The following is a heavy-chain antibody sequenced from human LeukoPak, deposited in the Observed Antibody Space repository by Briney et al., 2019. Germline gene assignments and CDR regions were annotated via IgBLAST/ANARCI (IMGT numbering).Heavy chain of an antibody. CDR1: GFTFSSYE. CDR3: ARVARDYNFWSDSIETFYFDY. J-gene: IGHJ4*02. D-gene: IGHD3-3*01. V-gene: IGHV3-48*03. Sequence: GGSLRLSCAASGFTFSSYEMNWVRQAPGKGLEWVSYISNSGGPIYYADSVKGRFTISRDNAKNSLYLQMNSLRAEDTAVYYCARVARDYNFWSDSIETFYFDYWGQGTLVTVSS. CDR2: ISNSGGPI.